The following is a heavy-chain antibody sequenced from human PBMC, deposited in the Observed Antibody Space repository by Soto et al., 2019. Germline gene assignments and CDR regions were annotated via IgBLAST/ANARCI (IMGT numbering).Heavy chain of an antibody. J-gene: IGHJ4*02. V-gene: IGHV1-8*01. CDR2: VNPNNGDT. D-gene: IGHD3-10*01. CDR3: AKVSRKGSAIDFDY. CDR1: GYTFSNYD. Sequence: QVQLVQSGAELKKPGASVKVSCKASGYTFSNYDMNWVRQATGQGHEWIGWVNPNNGDTGYAQKFQGRVTLTTDISTTTAYMELTSLRSEATAIYFCAKVSRKGSAIDFDYWGQGTLITVSS.